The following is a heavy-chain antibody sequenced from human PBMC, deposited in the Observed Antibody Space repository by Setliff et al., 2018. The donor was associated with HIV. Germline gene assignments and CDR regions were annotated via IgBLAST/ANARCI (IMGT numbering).Heavy chain of an antibody. CDR2: IYYSGNT. CDR3: GGNGYYSIDY. J-gene: IGHJ4*02. Sequence: SETLSLTCTVSGGSISSSSYYWGWIRQPPGKGLEWIGSIYYSGNTYYNPSLQSRVTISVDKSKSQFSLKLNSVTAADTAVYYCGGNGYYSIDYWGQGTLVTVSS. CDR1: GGSISSSSYY. D-gene: IGHD3-22*01. V-gene: IGHV4-39*07.